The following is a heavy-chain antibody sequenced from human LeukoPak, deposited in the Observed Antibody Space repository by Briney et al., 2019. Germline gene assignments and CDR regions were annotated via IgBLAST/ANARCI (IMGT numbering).Heavy chain of an antibody. J-gene: IGHJ4*02. D-gene: IGHD5-12*01. Sequence: SETLSLTCTVSGGSISSSSYYCGWIRQPPGKGLQWIGSIYYSGSTYYNPSLKSRVTISVDTSKNQFSLKLSSVTATDTAVYYCARQGAGVDIVATMREEAFDYWGQGTLVTVSS. CDR1: GGSISSSSYY. CDR2: IYYSGST. V-gene: IGHV4-39*01. CDR3: ARQGAGVDIVATMREEAFDY.